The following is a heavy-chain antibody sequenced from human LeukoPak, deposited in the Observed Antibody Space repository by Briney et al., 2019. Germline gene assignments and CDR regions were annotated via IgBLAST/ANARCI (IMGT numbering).Heavy chain of an antibody. CDR3: AKVDCGSPGCRRFDF. Sequence: GGSLRLSCVASGFTFSTYWMSWVRQAPGKGQEWVSSISASDVSTYYADSVKGRFTISRDNSKNTLYLQMNSLRAEDTAVYFCAKVDCGSPGCRRFDFWGRGTLVTVSS. J-gene: IGHJ2*01. D-gene: IGHD2-2*01. CDR1: GFTFSTYW. CDR2: ISASDVST. V-gene: IGHV3-23*01.